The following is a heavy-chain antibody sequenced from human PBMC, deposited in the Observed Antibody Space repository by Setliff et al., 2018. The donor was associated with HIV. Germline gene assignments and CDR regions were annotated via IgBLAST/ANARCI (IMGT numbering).Heavy chain of an antibody. D-gene: IGHD6-19*01. CDR3: ATLHSSGRPYYSDY. V-gene: IGHV4-39*01. J-gene: IGHJ4*02. Sequence: SETLSLTCTVSGGSISITSYYWGWIRQPPGKGLEWIGSIHYSGNTYYSPSLKSRVTISEDTSKNQFSLKLSSVTAADTAVYYCATLHSSGRPYYSDYWGQGILVTVSS. CDR2: IHYSGNT. CDR1: GGSISITSYY.